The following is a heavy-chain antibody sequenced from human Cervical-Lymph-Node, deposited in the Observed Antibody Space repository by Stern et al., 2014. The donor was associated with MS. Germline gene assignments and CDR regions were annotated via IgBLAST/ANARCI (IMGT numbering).Heavy chain of an antibody. Sequence: VQLEESGSELMKPGASVKVSCKAFGYTFTTYAISWVRQAPGQGLEWMGWINTNTGTPTYAQDFTGRLVFSLVTFVNTTSLQINGLKAEDTAISYYSRGYSSGWYTSGYFDLWGRGTLVTVSS. J-gene: IGHJ2*01. V-gene: IGHV7-4-1*02. D-gene: IGHD6-19*01. CDR3: SRGYSSGWYTSGYFDL. CDR2: INTNTGTP. CDR1: GYTFTTYA.